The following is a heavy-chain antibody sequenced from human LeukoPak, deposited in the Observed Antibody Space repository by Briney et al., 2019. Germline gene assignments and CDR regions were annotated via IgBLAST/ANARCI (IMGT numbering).Heavy chain of an antibody. CDR1: GFTFSSYA. V-gene: IGHV3-23*01. Sequence: GGSLRLSCAASGFTFSSYAMSWVRQAPGKGLEWVSAISGSGGITYYADSVKGRFTISRDNSKNTLYLQMNSLRAEDTAVYYCAKGGHIVVVPAAIGYYYYGMVVWGQGTTVTVSS. J-gene: IGHJ6*02. D-gene: IGHD2-2*01. CDR3: AKGGHIVVVPAAIGYYYYGMVV. CDR2: ISGSGGIT.